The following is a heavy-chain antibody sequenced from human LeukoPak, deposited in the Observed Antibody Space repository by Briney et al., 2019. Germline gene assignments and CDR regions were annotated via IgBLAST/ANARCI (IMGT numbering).Heavy chain of an antibody. D-gene: IGHD1-26*01. Sequence: GGSLRLSCVASGFRFSSYWLTWVRQAPGKGLEWVANIKEDGNEKYYVDSVKGRFTISRDRAKISVFLQMNSLRDEDTAMYYCARADWPKCDSESCHRRGFYFDHWGQGTLVTVSS. J-gene: IGHJ4*02. V-gene: IGHV3-7*01. CDR2: IKEDGNEK. CDR1: GFRFSSYW. CDR3: ARADWPKCDSESCHRRGFYFDH.